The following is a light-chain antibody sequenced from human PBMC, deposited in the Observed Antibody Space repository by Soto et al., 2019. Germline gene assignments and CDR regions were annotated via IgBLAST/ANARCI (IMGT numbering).Light chain of an antibody. Sequence: EIVMTQSPATLSVSPGERATLSCRASQSVSSNLAWYQQKPGQAPRLLIYGASTRATGIPARFSGSGYGTEFTLTISSLQCEDFAVYYCQQYNNWPPGTFGQGTKLEIK. CDR1: QSVSSN. J-gene: IGKJ2*01. V-gene: IGKV3-15*01. CDR2: GAS. CDR3: QQYNNWPPGT.